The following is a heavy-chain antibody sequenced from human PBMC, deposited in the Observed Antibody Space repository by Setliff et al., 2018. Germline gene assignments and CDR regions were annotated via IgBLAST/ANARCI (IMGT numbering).Heavy chain of an antibody. J-gene: IGHJ3*02. CDR1: GYTFTTYG. CDR3: ARRWETGDQDAYDI. V-gene: IGHV1-18*04. Sequence: ASVKVSCKASGYTFTTYGISWVRQAPGQGLEWMGWIGARNVKTNYAQKFQDRVTMTTDTSTSTGYMELRSLTSDDTAVYYCARRWETGDQDAYDIWGQGTMVPSPQ. CDR2: IGARNVKT. D-gene: IGHD7-27*01.